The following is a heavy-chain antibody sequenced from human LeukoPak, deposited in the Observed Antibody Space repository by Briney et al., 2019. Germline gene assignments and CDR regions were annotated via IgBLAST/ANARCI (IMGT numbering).Heavy chain of an antibody. D-gene: IGHD2-15*01. CDR2: ISGSGGDT. Sequence: PGGSLRLSCAASGFTFNTDAMTWVRQAPGKGLQWVAAISGSGGDTYYEDAVKGRFTISRDNSKNMMYLQMNSLRAEDTAVYYCARGGIWGPNAFDIWGQGTMVTVSS. V-gene: IGHV3-23*01. CDR1: GFTFNTDA. CDR3: ARGGIWGPNAFDI. J-gene: IGHJ3*02.